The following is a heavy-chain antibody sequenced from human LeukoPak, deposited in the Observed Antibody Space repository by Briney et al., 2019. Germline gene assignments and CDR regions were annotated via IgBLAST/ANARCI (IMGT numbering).Heavy chain of an antibody. CDR1: GGSISSSSYY. Sequence: PSETLSLTCTVSGGSISSSSYYWGWIRQPPGKGLEWIGSIYYSGSTYYNPSLKSRVTISVDTSKNQFSLKLSSVTAADTAVYYCAVAAYHDAFDFWGQGTMVTVSS. J-gene: IGHJ3*01. CDR2: IYYSGST. D-gene: IGHD6-19*01. CDR3: AVAAYHDAFDF. V-gene: IGHV4-39*01.